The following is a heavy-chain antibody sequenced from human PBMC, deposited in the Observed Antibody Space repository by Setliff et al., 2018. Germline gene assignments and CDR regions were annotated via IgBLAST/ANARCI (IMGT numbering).Heavy chain of an antibody. CDR2: IYYSGTT. D-gene: IGHD6-13*01. V-gene: IGHV4-39*07. CDR1: GGSISSSSFY. CDR3: AREGVVRSSWSQYHWFDP. Sequence: SETLSLTCTVSGGSISSSSFYWGWSRQPPGKGLEWIGSIYYSGTTYYNPSLKSGVTLSVDTSKNQFSLKLSSVTAADTAVYYCAREGVVRSSWSQYHWFDPWGQGTLVTVSS. J-gene: IGHJ5*02.